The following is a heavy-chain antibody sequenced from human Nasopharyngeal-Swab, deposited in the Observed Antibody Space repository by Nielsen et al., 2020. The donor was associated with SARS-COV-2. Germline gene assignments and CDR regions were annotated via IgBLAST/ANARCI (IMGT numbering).Heavy chain of an antibody. CDR3: ARAPEGTYYYDSSGYGYFDY. D-gene: IGHD3-22*01. V-gene: IGHV4-34*01. CDR1: GGSFSGYY. CDR2: INHSGST. Sequence: SETLSLTCAVYGGSFSGYYWSWIRQPPGKGLEWIGEINHSGSTNYNPSLKSRVTILVDTSKNQISLKLSSVTAADTAVYYCARAPEGTYYYDSSGYGYFDYWGQGTLVTVSS. J-gene: IGHJ4*02.